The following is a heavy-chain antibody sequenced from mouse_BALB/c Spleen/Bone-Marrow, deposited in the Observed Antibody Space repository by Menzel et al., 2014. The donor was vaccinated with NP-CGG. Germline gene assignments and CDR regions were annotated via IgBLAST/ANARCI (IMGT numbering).Heavy chain of an antibody. CDR3: ARDDVWYAMDY. CDR2: INSNGGST. V-gene: IGHV5-6-3*01. Sequence: EVMLVESGGGLVQPGGSLKLSCAASGFTFSSYGMSWVRQTPDKRLELVATINSNGGSTHYPDSVKGRFTISRDNAKNTLYLQMSSLKSEDTAMYYCARDDVWYAMDYWGQGTSVTVSS. CDR1: GFTFSSYG. J-gene: IGHJ4*01.